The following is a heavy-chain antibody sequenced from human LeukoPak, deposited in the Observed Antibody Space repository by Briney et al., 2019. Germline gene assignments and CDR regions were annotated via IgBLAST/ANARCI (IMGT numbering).Heavy chain of an antibody. CDR3: ARDSERYLDAFDI. J-gene: IGHJ3*02. CDR1: GGSISSGSYY. Sequence: PSQTLSLTCTVSGGSISSGSYYWSWIRQPAGKGLEWIGRIYTSGSTNYNPSLKSRVTISVDTSKNQFSLKLSSVTAADTAVYYCARDSERYLDAFDIWGQGTMVTVSS. CDR2: IYTSGST. D-gene: IGHD1-1*01. V-gene: IGHV4-61*02.